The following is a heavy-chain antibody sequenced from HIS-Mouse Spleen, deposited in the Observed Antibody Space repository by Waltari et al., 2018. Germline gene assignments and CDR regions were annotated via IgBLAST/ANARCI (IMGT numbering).Heavy chain of an antibody. V-gene: IGHV4-39*07. J-gene: IGHJ2*01. CDR3: AREIPYSSSWYDWYFDL. D-gene: IGHD6-13*01. CDR1: GGSISSTSSY. CDR2: IYYSGST. Sequence: QLQLQESGPGLVKPSETLSLTCTVSGGSISSTSSYRGGIRQPPGKGLEWIGSIYYSGSTYYNPSLKSRVTISVDTSKNQFSLKLSSVTAADTAVYYCAREIPYSSSWYDWYFDLWGRGTLVTVSS.